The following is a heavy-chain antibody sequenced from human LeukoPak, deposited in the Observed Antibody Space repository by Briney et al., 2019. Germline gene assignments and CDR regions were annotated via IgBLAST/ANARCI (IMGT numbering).Heavy chain of an antibody. J-gene: IGHJ4*02. V-gene: IGHV4-38-2*02. Sequence: SETLSLTCTVSGGSISSYYWGWIRQSPGKGLEWIGSFYQSGTTYYNPSLRSRVTISVDTSKNQFSLKLSSVTAADTAIFYCARGPRGPVAGNYFDYWGQGTLVTVSS. CDR2: FYQSGTT. CDR3: ARGPRGPVAGNYFDY. D-gene: IGHD6-19*01. CDR1: GGSISSYY.